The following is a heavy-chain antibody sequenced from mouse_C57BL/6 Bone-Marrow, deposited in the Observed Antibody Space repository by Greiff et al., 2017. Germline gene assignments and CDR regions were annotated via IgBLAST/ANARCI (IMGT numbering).Heavy chain of an antibody. CDR2: ITHSGET. D-gene: IGHD1-1*01. Sequence: LQESGPGLVKPSQSLFLTCSITGFPFTSGYYWIWLRQSPGKPLEWMGYITHSGETFYTPSLQSPFSITRETSKNQFFLQLNSVTTEDTAMYYYTGDRIYYYGSSYRFDYWGQGTTLTVSS. CDR1: GFPFTSGYY. J-gene: IGHJ2*01. V-gene: IGHV12-3*01. CDR3: TGDRIYYYGSSYRFDY.